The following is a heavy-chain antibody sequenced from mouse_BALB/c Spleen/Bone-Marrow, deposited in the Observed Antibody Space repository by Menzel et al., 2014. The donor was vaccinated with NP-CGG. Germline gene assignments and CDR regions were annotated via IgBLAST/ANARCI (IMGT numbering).Heavy chain of an antibody. Sequence: VQLQQSGAELMKPGASVKLSCTASGFNIKDTYMHWVKQRPEQGLEWIGRIDPANGNTKYDPKFQGKATITADTSSNTAYLQLSSLTSEDTAVYYCANYDYGWYFDVWGAGTTVTVSS. CDR2: IDPANGNT. CDR3: ANYDYGWYFDV. V-gene: IGHV14-3*02. D-gene: IGHD2-4*01. CDR1: GFNIKDTY. J-gene: IGHJ1*01.